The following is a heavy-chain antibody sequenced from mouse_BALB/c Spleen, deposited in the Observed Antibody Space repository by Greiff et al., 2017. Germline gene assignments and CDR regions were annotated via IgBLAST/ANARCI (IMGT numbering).Heavy chain of an antibody. CDR1: GFTFSDYY. J-gene: IGHJ2*01. D-gene: IGHD2-3*01. Sequence: EVKLVESGGGLVKPGGSLKLSCAASGFTFSDYYMYWVRQTPEKRLEWVATISDGGSYTYYPDSVKGRFTISRDNAKNNLYLQMSSLKSEDTAMYYCARAPDGYYVYFDYWGQGTTLTVSS. CDR2: ISDGGSYT. V-gene: IGHV5-4*02. CDR3: ARAPDGYYVYFDY.